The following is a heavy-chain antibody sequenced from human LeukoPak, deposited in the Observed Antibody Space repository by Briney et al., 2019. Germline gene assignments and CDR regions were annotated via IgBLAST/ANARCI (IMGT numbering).Heavy chain of an antibody. Sequence: SVKVSCKASGGTFSSYAISWVRQAPGQGLEWMGRIIPIFGIANYAQKFQGRVTITTDKSTSTAYMELSSLRSEDTAVYYCARDLTMVRGVPDGFDYWGQGTLVTVSS. J-gene: IGHJ4*02. CDR3: ARDLTMVRGVPDGFDY. V-gene: IGHV1-69*04. CDR1: GGTFSSYA. D-gene: IGHD3-10*01. CDR2: IIPIFGIA.